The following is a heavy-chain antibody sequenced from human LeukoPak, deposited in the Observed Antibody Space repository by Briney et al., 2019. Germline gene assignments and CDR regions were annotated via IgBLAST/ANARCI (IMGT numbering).Heavy chain of an antibody. CDR1: GGSISSYY. J-gene: IGHJ4*02. CDR2: IYYSGST. V-gene: IGHV4-59*08. D-gene: IGHD6-19*01. Sequence: PSETLSLTCTVSGGSISSYYWSWIRQPPGKGLEWIGYIYYSGSTNYNPSLKSRVTISVDTPKNQFSLKLSFVTAADTAVYYCARQQTSGWLDYWGQGTLVTVSS. CDR3: ARQQTSGWLDY.